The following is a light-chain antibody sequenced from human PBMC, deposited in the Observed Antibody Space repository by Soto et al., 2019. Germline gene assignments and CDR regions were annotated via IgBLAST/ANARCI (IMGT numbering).Light chain of an antibody. CDR2: LTS. CDR1: QSLLHSNGYNY. J-gene: IGKJ3*01. Sequence: DIVMTQSPLSLPVSPGEPASISCRSSQSLLHSNGYNYLDWYLQKPGQSPQLLIYLTSIRASGVPDRFSGSGSGTDFTLKISRVEAEDVGVYYCMQSRQPPPFTFGPGTKVEIK. CDR3: MQSRQPPPFT. V-gene: IGKV2-28*01.